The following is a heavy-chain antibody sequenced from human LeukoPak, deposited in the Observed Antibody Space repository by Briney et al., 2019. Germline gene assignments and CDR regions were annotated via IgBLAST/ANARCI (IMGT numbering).Heavy chain of an antibody. Sequence: SETLSLTCAVNGGSFSGYYWSWIRQPPGKGLEWIGEINHSGSTNYNPSLKSRVTISVDTSKNQFSLKLSSVTAADTAVYYCARFTGSSWRFKYYFDYWGQGTLVTVSS. V-gene: IGHV4-34*01. D-gene: IGHD6-13*01. CDR1: GGSFSGYY. J-gene: IGHJ4*02. CDR3: ARFTGSSWRFKYYFDY. CDR2: INHSGST.